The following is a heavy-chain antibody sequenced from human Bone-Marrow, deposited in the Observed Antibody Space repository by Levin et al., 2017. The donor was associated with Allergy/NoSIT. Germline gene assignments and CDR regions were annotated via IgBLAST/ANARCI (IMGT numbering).Heavy chain of an antibody. Sequence: SETLSLTCSVSGGSISSTNNFWAWIRQPPGKGLEWIGYIYYSGSTEYNPSLKSRVIISVDTSKNQFSLKLTSVTAADTAVYCCARQEGFCGGDCFFDNWGQGTLLTVSS. CDR3: ARQEGFCGGDCFFDN. D-gene: IGHD2-21*02. V-gene: IGHV4-39*01. CDR2: IYYSGST. CDR1: GGSISSTNNF. J-gene: IGHJ4*02.